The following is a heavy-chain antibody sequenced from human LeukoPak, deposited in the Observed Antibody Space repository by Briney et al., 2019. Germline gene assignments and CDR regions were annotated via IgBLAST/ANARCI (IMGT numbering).Heavy chain of an antibody. CDR3: AKDSRTSCCPFDY. D-gene: IGHD2-2*01. J-gene: IGHJ4*02. V-gene: IGHV3-23*01. CDR2: VSGSGGST. Sequence: GGSLRLSCAASGFTFRSYAMSWVRQAPGKGLEWVSTVSGSGGSTYYADSVKGRFTISRDNSWNTLYLQMNSLRAEDTAVYYCAKDSRTSCCPFDYWGQGTLVTVSS. CDR1: GFTFRSYA.